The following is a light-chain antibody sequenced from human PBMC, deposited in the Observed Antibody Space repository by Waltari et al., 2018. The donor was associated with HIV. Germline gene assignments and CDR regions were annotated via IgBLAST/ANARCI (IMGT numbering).Light chain of an antibody. CDR1: NNDIGSYDY. Sequence: QSALTQPAYVYASPGQSITIFCSGTNNDIGSYDYVSWYQVLPNKAPRLIIFDVNRRSSGVSFRFAGSKSGYTASLMIFALQSEDEGEYFCSSYVTGGTYVFGSGTRVIV. CDR3: SSYVTGGTYV. V-gene: IGLV2-23*02. CDR2: DVN. J-gene: IGLJ1*01.